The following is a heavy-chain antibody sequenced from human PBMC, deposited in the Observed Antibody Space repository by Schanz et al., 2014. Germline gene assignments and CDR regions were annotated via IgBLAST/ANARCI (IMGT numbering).Heavy chain of an antibody. J-gene: IGHJ6*02. CDR2: ISGSGGST. V-gene: IGHV3-23*04. CDR3: AKGMGYCSGGTCYDYYYYGLDV. CDR1: GFTFSSYA. Sequence: VQLVESGGGLVKPGGSLRLSCAASGFTFSSYAMSWVRQAPGKGLEWVSGISGSGGSTYYADSVKGRFTISRDNSENTLYLQMNSLSADDTAVFYCAKGMGYCSGGTCYDYYYYGLDVWDQGTTVTVSS. D-gene: IGHD2-15*01.